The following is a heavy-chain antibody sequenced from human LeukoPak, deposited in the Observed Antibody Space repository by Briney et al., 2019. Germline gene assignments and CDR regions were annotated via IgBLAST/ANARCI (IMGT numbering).Heavy chain of an antibody. J-gene: IGHJ4*02. V-gene: IGHV3-30*03. D-gene: IGHD4-17*01. CDR1: GFTFSNYG. Sequence: GGSLRLSCAASGFTFSNYGMHWVRQAPGKGLEWVAVISYDGSNKYYEDSVKGRFTISRDKSKNTLYLQMNSLRAEDTAVYYCARETGSAVGSTDFDYWGQGTLVTVSS. CDR2: ISYDGSNK. CDR3: ARETGSAVGSTDFDY.